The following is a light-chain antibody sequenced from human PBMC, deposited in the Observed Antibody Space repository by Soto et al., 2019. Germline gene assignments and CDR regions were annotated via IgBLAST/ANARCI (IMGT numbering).Light chain of an antibody. CDR1: SSDIGGYNS. Sequence: QSALTQPASVSGSPGQSITISCTGTSSDIGGYNSVSWYQQHPRKAPKLMIYEVTNRPSGISNRFSGSKSGNTASLTISGLQDEDEDDYYCSSYTRGNTYVFGTGTKLTVL. J-gene: IGLJ1*01. CDR2: EVT. V-gene: IGLV2-14*01. CDR3: SSYTRGNTYV.